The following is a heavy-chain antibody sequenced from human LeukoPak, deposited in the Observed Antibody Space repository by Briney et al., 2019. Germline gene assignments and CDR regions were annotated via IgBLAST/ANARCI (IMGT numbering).Heavy chain of an antibody. D-gene: IGHD4-17*01. Sequence: SETLSLTCAVSGGSISSGGYSWSWIRQPPGKGLEWIGYIYYSGSTNYNPSLKSRVTISVDTSKNQFSLKLSSVTAADTAVYYCASYGDSGNYWGQGTLVTVSS. V-gene: IGHV4-61*08. CDR1: GGSISSGGYS. CDR3: ASYGDSGNY. J-gene: IGHJ4*02. CDR2: IYYSGST.